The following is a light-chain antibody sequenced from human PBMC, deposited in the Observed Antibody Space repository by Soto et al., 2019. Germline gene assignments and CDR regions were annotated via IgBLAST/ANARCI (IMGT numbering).Light chain of an antibody. Sequence: EIVLTQSPATLSLSPGERATLSCRASQSVSSFLAWFQQKPGQAPRLLIHDASNRATGIPARFSGRGSGTDFTLTISSLEPEDFAVYYCQQRSNWPQLTFVGGTKVEIK. V-gene: IGKV3-11*01. CDR1: QSVSSF. CDR2: DAS. CDR3: QQRSNWPQLT. J-gene: IGKJ4*01.